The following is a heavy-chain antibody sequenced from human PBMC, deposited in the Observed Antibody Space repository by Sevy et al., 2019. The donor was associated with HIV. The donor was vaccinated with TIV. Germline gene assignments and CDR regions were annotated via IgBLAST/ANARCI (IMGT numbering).Heavy chain of an antibody. Sequence: GGSLRLSCAASGFTFSSYDLLWVRQAPGKGLEWVSLISDDGSKKYYSDSVKGRFAISRDESKTTLFLQMNSLRSEDTAIYYCARVGVSYCTDDCYHRFDYWGRGALVTVSS. CDR2: ISDDGSKK. J-gene: IGHJ4*02. V-gene: IGHV3-30*09. CDR3: ARVGVSYCTDDCYHRFDY. CDR1: GFTFSSYD. D-gene: IGHD2-21*02.